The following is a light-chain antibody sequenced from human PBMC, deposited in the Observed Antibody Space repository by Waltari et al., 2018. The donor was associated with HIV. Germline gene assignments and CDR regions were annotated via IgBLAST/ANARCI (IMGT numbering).Light chain of an antibody. CDR2: EVS. J-gene: IGLJ1*01. CDR3: SSYTSSSGYV. V-gene: IGLV2-14*01. Sequence: QSALTQPASVSGSPGQSNTISCTGTSSDVGGYNYVSWYQQHPGKAPKLMIYEVSNRPSGVSNRFSGSKSGNTASLTISGLQAEDEADYYCSSYTSSSGYVFGTGTKVTVL. CDR1: SSDVGGYNY.